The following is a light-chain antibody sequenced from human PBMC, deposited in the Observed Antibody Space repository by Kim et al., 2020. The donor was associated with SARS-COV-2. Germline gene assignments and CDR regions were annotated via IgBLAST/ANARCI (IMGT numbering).Light chain of an antibody. J-gene: IGLJ3*02. CDR3: SSYTNRSTQV. CDR1: SSDVGGYNY. Sequence: GQSITIPCTGASSDVGGYNYVSWFQQHPGKAPKLLIYDVTERPSGISVRFAGSKSGNTASLTISGLQAEDEADYHCSSYTNRSTQVFGGGTQLTVL. CDR2: DVT. V-gene: IGLV2-14*03.